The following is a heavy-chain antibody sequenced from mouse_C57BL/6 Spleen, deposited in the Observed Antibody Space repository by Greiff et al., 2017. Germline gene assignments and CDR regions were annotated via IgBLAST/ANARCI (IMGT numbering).Heavy chain of an antibody. CDR2: IYIGNGYT. Sequence: EVQLQQSGAELVRPGSSVKMSCKTSGYTFTSYGINWVKQRPGQGLEWIGYIYIGNGYTEYNEKFKGKATLTSDTSSSTSEDSAIYFCARTGITTVVADYWGQGTTLTVSS. J-gene: IGHJ2*01. CDR3: ARTGITTVVADY. CDR1: GYTFTSYG. V-gene: IGHV1-58*01. D-gene: IGHD1-1*01.